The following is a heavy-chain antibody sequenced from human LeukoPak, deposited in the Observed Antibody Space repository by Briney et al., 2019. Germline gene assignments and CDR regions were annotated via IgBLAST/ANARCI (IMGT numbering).Heavy chain of an antibody. V-gene: IGHV1-2*02. CDR2: INPNSGGT. CDR3: ARDRLEGNWFDP. D-gene: IGHD1-1*01. Sequence: ASVKVSCKASGYTFTGYYMHWVRQAPGQGLEWMGWINPNSGGTNYAQKFQGRVTMTRDTSISTAYMELSRLRSDDTAVYYCARDRLEGNWFDPWGQGTLVTVSS. J-gene: IGHJ5*02. CDR1: GYTFTGYY.